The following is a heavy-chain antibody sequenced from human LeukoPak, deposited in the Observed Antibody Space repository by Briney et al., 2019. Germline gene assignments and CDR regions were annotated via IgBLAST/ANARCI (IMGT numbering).Heavy chain of an antibody. CDR1: SGSFSGYY. Sequence: SETLSLTCSVYSGSFSGYYWSWIRHPPGKGLEWIGEINQSVGTSYNPSLKSRVTMSLDTSKNQFSLKLSSVTAADTAVYYCARGHTRITMLRGSRSAYYFDYWGQGTLVTVSS. V-gene: IGHV4-34*01. J-gene: IGHJ4*02. D-gene: IGHD3-10*01. CDR3: ARGHTRITMLRGSRSAYYFDY. CDR2: INQSVGT.